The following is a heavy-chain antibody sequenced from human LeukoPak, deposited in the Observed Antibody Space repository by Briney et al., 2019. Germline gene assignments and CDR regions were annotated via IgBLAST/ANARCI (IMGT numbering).Heavy chain of an antibody. CDR1: GGSISSSSYY. J-gene: IGHJ4*02. D-gene: IGHD6-19*01. Sequence: SETLSLTCTVSGGSISSSSYYWGWIRQPPGKGLEWIGSIYYSGSTYYNPSLKSRVTISVDTSKNQFSLKLSSVTAADTAVYYCARETIASVAVAGTVCWGQGTLVTVSS. CDR2: IYYSGST. V-gene: IGHV4-39*07. CDR3: ARETIASVAVAGTVC.